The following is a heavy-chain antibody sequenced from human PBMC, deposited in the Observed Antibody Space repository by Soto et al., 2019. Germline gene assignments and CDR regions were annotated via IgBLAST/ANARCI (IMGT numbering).Heavy chain of an antibody. D-gene: IGHD3-9*01. CDR3: AREGYYDILTGYSNWFDP. V-gene: IGHV1-69*04. Sequence: GASVKVSCKASGGTFSSYTISWVRQAPGQGLEWMGRIIPILGIANYAQKFQGRVTITADKSTSTAYMELSSLRSEDTAVYYCAREGYYDILTGYSNWFDPWGQGTLVTVSS. J-gene: IGHJ5*02. CDR2: IIPILGIA. CDR1: GGTFSSYT.